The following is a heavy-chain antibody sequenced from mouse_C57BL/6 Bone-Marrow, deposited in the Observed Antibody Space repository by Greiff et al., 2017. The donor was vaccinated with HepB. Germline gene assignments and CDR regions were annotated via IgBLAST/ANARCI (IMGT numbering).Heavy chain of an antibody. J-gene: IGHJ4*01. V-gene: IGHV1-59*01. CDR1: GYTFTSYW. CDR2: IDPSDSYT. D-gene: IGHD1-2*01. Sequence: VQLQQPGAELVRPGTSVKLSCKASGYTFTSYWMHWVKQRPGQGLEWIGVIDPSDSYTNYNQKFKGKATLTVDTSSSTAYMQLSSLTSEDSAVYYCARSGETTALDYWGQGTSVTVSS. CDR3: ARSGETTALDY.